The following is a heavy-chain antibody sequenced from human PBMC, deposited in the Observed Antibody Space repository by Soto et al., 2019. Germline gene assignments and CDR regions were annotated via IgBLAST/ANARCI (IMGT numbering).Heavy chain of an antibody. V-gene: IGHV3-73*01. D-gene: IGHD3-16*01. J-gene: IGHJ5*02. Sequence: GGSLRLSCAASGFTFSGSAMHWVRQASGKGLEWVGRIRSKANSYATAYAASVKGRFTISRDDSKNTAYLQMNSLKTEDTAVYYCTRHSYSDVGYYDYVWGNVGPFDPWGQGTLVTVSS. CDR3: TRHSYSDVGYYDYVWGNVGPFDP. CDR2: IRSKANSYAT. CDR1: GFTFSGSA.